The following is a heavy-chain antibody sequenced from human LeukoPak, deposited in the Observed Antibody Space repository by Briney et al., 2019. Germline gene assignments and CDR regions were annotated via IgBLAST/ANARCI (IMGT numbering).Heavy chain of an antibody. Sequence: PGGSLRLSCAASRFSFSNHSMSWFRQAPEKGLEWVGLVRSKAYGGTTEYAASVKARFTISRDDSESIAYLQMNSLETEDTAVYYCARDPFGVGISGNGMDVWGQGTTVTVSS. J-gene: IGHJ6*02. CDR1: RFSFSNHS. CDR3: ARDPFGVGISGNGMDV. V-gene: IGHV3-49*03. CDR2: VRSKAYGGTT. D-gene: IGHD3-3*01.